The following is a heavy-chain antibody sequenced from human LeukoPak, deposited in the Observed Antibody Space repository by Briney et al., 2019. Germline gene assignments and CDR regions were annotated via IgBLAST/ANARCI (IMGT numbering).Heavy chain of an antibody. CDR1: GYTFTSYG. D-gene: IGHD3-9*01. CDR3: ARPKEYYDILTGYYQPDAFDI. CDR2: ISAYNGNT. V-gene: IGHV1-18*01. J-gene: IGHJ3*02. Sequence: GASVKVSCKASGYTFTSYGISWVRQAPGQGLEWMGWISAYNGNTNYAQKLQGRVTMTTDTSTSTAYMELRSLRSDDTAVYYCARPKEYYDILTGYYQPDAFDIWGQGTMVTVSS.